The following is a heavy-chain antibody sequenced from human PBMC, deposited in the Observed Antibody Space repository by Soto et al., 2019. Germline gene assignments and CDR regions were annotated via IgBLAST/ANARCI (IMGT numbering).Heavy chain of an antibody. Sequence: QVQLVQSGAEVKKPGSSVKVSCKASGGTFSSYAISWVRQAPGQGLEWMGGIIPTFGTANYAQKFQGRVTITADESTRTAYMELSSLRSEDTAVYYCARGGAPIAVAGPFDYWGQGTLVTVSS. J-gene: IGHJ4*02. CDR2: IIPTFGTA. CDR3: ARGGAPIAVAGPFDY. CDR1: GGTFSSYA. D-gene: IGHD6-19*01. V-gene: IGHV1-69*01.